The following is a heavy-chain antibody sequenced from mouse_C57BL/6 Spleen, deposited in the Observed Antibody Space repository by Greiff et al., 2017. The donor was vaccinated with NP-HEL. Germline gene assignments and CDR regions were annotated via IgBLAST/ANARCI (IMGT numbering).Heavy chain of an antibody. Sequence: QVQLQQSGPELVKPGASVKISCKASGYAFSSSWMNWVKQRPGKGLEWIGRIYPGDGDTNYNGKFKGKATLTADKSSSTAYMQLSSLTSEDSAVYYCAGIYDGLGAWFACWGQGTLVTVSA. CDR2: IYPGDGDT. V-gene: IGHV1-82*01. CDR3: AGIYDGLGAWFAC. J-gene: IGHJ3*01. D-gene: IGHD2-3*01. CDR1: GYAFSSSW.